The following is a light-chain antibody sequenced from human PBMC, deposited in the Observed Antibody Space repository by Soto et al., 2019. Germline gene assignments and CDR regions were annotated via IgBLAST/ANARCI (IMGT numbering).Light chain of an antibody. CDR2: DAS. V-gene: IGKV1-5*01. CDR1: QSISNW. Sequence: IQITQSSSTLSASMGYRFTITCRASQSISNWLAWYQQKPGKAPKLLIYDASTLESGVPSRFSGSGSGTEFTLTISSLQPDDFATYYCQQYNSYSLFGQGTRLEIK. J-gene: IGKJ5*01. CDR3: QQYNSYSL.